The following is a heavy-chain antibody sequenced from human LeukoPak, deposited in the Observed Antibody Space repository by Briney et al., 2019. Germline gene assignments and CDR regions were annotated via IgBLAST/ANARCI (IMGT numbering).Heavy chain of an antibody. V-gene: IGHV4-61*02. CDR3: ARAGGYCSSTSCYGFRFDP. J-gene: IGHJ5*02. CDR1: GGSISSGSYY. D-gene: IGHD2-2*01. CDR2: IYTSGST. Sequence: PSQTLSLTCTVSGGSISSGSYYWSWIRQPAGKGLEWIGRIYTSGSTNYNPSLKSRVTISVDTSKNQFSLKLSSVTAADTAMYYCARAGGYCSSTSCYGFRFDPWGQGTLVTVSS.